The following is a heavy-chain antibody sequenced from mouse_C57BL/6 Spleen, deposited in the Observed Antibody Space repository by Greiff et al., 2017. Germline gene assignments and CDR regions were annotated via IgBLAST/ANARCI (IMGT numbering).Heavy chain of an antibody. CDR3: ARDGENYFDY. J-gene: IGHJ2*01. V-gene: IGHV5-16*01. Sequence: EVQVVESEGGLVQPGSSMKLSCTASGFTFSDYYMAWVRQVPEKGLEWVANINYDGSSTYYLDSLKSRFIISRDNAKNILYLQMSSLKSEDTATYYCARDGENYFDYWGQGTTLTVSS. CDR2: INYDGSST. CDR1: GFTFSDYY.